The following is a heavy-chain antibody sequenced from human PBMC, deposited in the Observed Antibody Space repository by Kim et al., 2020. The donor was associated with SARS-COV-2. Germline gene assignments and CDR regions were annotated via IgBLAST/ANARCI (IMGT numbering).Heavy chain of an antibody. V-gene: IGHV3-11*01. CDR1: GFTSSDYY. CDR3: VREWSAFDI. Sequence: GGSLRLSCAASGFTSSDYYMHWIRQAPGKGLEWVSFISTSGSDKYYADSVKGRFTISRDNAKNSLYLQMDSLRAEDTAVYYCVREWSAFDIWGQGTRVTVSS. D-gene: IGHD2-15*01. CDR2: ISTSGSDK. J-gene: IGHJ3*02.